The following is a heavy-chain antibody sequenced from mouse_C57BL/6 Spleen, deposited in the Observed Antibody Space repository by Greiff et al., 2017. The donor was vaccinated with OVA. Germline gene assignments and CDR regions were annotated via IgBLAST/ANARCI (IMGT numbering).Heavy chain of an antibody. J-gene: IGHJ4*01. CDR1: GFTFSDYG. D-gene: IGHD1-1*01. CDR2: ISSGSSTI. V-gene: IGHV5-17*01. Sequence: DVMLVESGGGLVKPGGSLKLSCAASGFTFSDYGMHWVRQAPEKGLEWVAYISSGSSTIYYADTVKGRFTISRDNAKNTLFLQMTSLRSEDTAMYYCARNYYGSRDAMDYWGQGTSVTVSS. CDR3: ARNYYGSRDAMDY.